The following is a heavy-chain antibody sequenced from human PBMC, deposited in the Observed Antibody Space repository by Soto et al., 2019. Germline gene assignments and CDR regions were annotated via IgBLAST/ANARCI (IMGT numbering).Heavy chain of an antibody. J-gene: IGHJ6*02. CDR2: FDPEDGET. Sequence: ASVKVSCKVSGYTLTELSMHWVRQAPGKGLEWMGGFDPEDGETIYAQKFQGRVTMTEDTSTDTAYMELSSLRSEDTAVYYCAATVNKGYYYYYGMDVWGQGTTVTVSS. V-gene: IGHV1-24*01. CDR3: AATVNKGYYYYYGMDV. CDR1: GYTLTELS. D-gene: IGHD4-17*01.